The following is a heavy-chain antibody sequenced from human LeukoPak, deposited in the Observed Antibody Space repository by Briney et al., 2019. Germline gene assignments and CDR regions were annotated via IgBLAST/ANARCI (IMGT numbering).Heavy chain of an antibody. Sequence: SETLSLTCTVSGGSISSYYWSWIRQPPGKGLEWIAYISDIGSINYNPSLKSRVTISLDTSKNQFSLKLSSVTASDTAVYYCAGHHPRNTVDFWGQGTLVTVSS. V-gene: IGHV4-59*08. D-gene: IGHD2/OR15-2a*01. CDR2: ISDIGSI. CDR1: GGSISSYY. J-gene: IGHJ4*02. CDR3: AGHHPRNTVDF.